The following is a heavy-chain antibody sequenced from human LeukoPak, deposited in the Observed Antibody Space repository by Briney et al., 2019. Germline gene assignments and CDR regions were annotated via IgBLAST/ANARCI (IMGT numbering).Heavy chain of an antibody. CDR3: ASPLYYYDSSGEDGFDP. V-gene: IGHV3-21*01. CDR1: GFTFSSYS. CDR2: ISSSSSHV. J-gene: IGHJ5*02. Sequence: AGSLRLSCAASGFTFSSYSMNWVRQAPGKGLEWVSSISSSSSHVYDADTVKGRFTIARDNAKTSLYLQMNSRRAGYTAVYYCASPLYYYDSSGEDGFDPWGQGTLVTVSS. D-gene: IGHD3-22*01.